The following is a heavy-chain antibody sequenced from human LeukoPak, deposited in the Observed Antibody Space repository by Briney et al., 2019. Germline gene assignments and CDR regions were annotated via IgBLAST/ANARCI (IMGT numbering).Heavy chain of an antibody. CDR1: GFTFSSYW. J-gene: IGHJ4*02. CDR2: IKQDGSEK. Sequence: GGSLRLSCAASGFTFSSYWMSWVRQAPGKGLEWVANIKQDGSEKYYVDSVKGRFTISRDNAKYSLYLQMNSLRAEDTAVYYCAREWDYYDSSGYSYYFDYWGQGTLVTVSS. V-gene: IGHV3-7*01. D-gene: IGHD3-22*01. CDR3: AREWDYYDSSGYSYYFDY.